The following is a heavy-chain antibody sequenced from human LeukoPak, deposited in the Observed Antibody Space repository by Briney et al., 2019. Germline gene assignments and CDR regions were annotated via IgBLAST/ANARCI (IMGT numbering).Heavy chain of an antibody. CDR1: GYTFTGYY. Sequence: ASVKASCKASGYTFTGYYMHWVRQAPGQGLELMGWINPNSGGTNYAQKFQGRVTMTRDTSISTAYMELSRLRSDDTAVYYCALGGYSSGWQIDYWGQGTLVTVSS. V-gene: IGHV1-2*02. CDR2: INPNSGGT. CDR3: ALGGYSSGWQIDY. J-gene: IGHJ4*02. D-gene: IGHD6-19*01.